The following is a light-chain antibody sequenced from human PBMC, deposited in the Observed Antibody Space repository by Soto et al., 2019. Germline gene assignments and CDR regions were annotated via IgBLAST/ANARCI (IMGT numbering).Light chain of an antibody. Sequence: QSVLTQPASVSGSPGQSLSISCTGASSGVGRYNLVSWYQQHPGKAPKLIISEVSKRPSGVSHRFSGSRSGNTASLTISGLLAEDEADYYCCSYAGSDYVFGTGTKVTV. CDR2: EVS. J-gene: IGLJ1*01. CDR3: CSYAGSDYV. V-gene: IGLV2-23*02. CDR1: SSGVGRYNL.